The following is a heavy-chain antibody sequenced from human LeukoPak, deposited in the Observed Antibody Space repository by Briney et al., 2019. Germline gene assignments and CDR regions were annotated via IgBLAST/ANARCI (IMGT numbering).Heavy chain of an antibody. D-gene: IGHD3-9*01. CDR1: GYTFTDHY. J-gene: IGHJ4*02. V-gene: IGHV1-2*02. CDR2: INPNTCGT. Sequence: ASVKVSFKASGYTFTDHYMHWVRLAPGQGLEWMGWINPNTCGTNYAQNFQDRVTMTSDASISTAYMDLSRLTSDDTAVYYCARSQYDVLTGSPDYWGQGTLVTVSS. CDR3: ARSQYDVLTGSPDY.